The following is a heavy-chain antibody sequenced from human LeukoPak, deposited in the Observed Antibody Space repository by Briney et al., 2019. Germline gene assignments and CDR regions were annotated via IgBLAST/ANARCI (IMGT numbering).Heavy chain of an antibody. CDR3: AILRFLEWFDY. CDR2: INSDGSST. Sequence: PGGSLGLSCAASGFTFSSYWMHWVRQAPGKGLAWVSRINSDGSSTSYADSVKGRFTISRDNAKNTLYLQMNSLRAEDTAVYYCAILRFLEWFDYWGQGTLVTVSS. CDR1: GFTFSSYW. J-gene: IGHJ4*02. V-gene: IGHV3-74*01. D-gene: IGHD3-3*01.